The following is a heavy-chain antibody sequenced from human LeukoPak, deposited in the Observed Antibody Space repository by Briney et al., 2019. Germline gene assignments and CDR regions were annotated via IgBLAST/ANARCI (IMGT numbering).Heavy chain of an antibody. V-gene: IGHV3-53*01. CDR1: GFAVSSHY. J-gene: IGHJ4*01. CDR2: TDVDGTT. Sequence: GGSLRLSCAASGFAVSSHYMTWVRQAPGKGLEWVSITDVDGTTYYVDSAKGRFTIFRDNSKNTLFLQMNSLRAEDTAVYYCACYIAIVPHWGQGTQVTVSS. CDR3: ACYIAIVPH. D-gene: IGHD2/OR15-2a*01.